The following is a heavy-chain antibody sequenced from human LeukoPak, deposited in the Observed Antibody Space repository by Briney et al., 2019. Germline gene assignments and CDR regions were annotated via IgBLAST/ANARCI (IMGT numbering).Heavy chain of an antibody. CDR3: ARNVPHYGDYSAANYYYYVMDV. D-gene: IGHD4-17*01. V-gene: IGHV3-53*01. CDR1: GFSVSSSY. J-gene: IGHJ6*02. Sequence: GGSPRLSCVASGFSVSSSYMSWVRQAPGKGLEWISVISSSGRSYYAASVKGRFTISKDNSKNSVYLQMNSLRAEDTAVYYCARNVPHYGDYSAANYYYYVMDVWGQGTTVTV. CDR2: ISSSGRS.